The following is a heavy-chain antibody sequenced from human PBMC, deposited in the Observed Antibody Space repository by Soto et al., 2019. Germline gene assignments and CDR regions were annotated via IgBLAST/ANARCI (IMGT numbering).Heavy chain of an antibody. Sequence: GGSLRLSCAASGFTLSRHTMNWVRQAPGKGLEWVSFIGSRTSDIYYADSVKGRFTISRDNAKNSLYLDLTRLRAEDTAVYLCVRDYYDTSGYPNTFDMWGQGTMVTVSS. CDR3: VRDYYDTSGYPNTFDM. V-gene: IGHV3-21*01. D-gene: IGHD3-22*01. CDR1: GFTLSRHT. CDR2: IGSRTSDI. J-gene: IGHJ3*02.